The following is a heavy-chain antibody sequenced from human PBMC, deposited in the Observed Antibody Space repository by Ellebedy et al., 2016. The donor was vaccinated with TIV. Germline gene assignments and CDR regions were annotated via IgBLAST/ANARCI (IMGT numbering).Heavy chain of an antibody. CDR1: GFSFSGYY. CDR2: IKEDGSQK. CDR3: ARVLRAGQELDY. Sequence: GESLKISCAASGFSFSGYYMSWLRQAPGTGLEWVANIKEDGSQKYYVPSLKGRFTISRDNSKNSLYLQMNSLGDEDSAVYYFARVLRAGQELDYWGQGTPVTVSS. J-gene: IGHJ4*02. D-gene: IGHD1-1*01. V-gene: IGHV3-7*01.